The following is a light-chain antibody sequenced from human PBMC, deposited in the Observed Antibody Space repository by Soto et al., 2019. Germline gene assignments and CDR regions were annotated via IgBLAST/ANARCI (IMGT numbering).Light chain of an antibody. CDR3: QQHKSYPRT. V-gene: IGKV1-5*03. CDR1: QSVSTA. J-gene: IGKJ1*01. Sequence: DIQMTQSPSTLSASVGDRVTITCRASQSVSTALAWYKQKPGKAPRLLIYMASNLESGVPSRFSDSGSGTEFTLTISSLQPDDFATYYCQQHKSYPRTFGQGTKVEI. CDR2: MAS.